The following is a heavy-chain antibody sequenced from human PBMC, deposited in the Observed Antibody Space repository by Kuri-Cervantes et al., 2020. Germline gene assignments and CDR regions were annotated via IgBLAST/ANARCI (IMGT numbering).Heavy chain of an antibody. CDR2: IYTSGST. J-gene: IGHJ4*02. V-gene: IGHV4-4*07. CDR3: AGRPASDYGDHL. Sequence: GSLRLSCTVSGGSISSYFCCWIRQPAGKGLEWIGRIYTSGSTNYNPSLKSRVTVSQDMSKREFSLMLTSVTAADTAVYYCAGRPASDYGDHLWGQGILVTVSS. CDR1: GGSISSYF. D-gene: IGHD4-17*01.